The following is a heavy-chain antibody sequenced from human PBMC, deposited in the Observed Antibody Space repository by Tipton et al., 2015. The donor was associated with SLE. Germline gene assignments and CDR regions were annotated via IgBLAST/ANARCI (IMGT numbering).Heavy chain of an antibody. J-gene: IGHJ4*02. CDR1: GFTFANVG. CDR2: INVDGSGT. CDR3: VRGGFGSGLDC. V-gene: IGHV3-74*01. D-gene: IGHD3-10*01. Sequence: SLRLSCVGSGFTFANVGMNWVRQAPGKGLVWVSQINVDGSGTTYADSVKGRFILSRDNAKNAVYLQMNSLRAEDTAVYYCVRGGFGSGLDCWGQGTLVTVSP.